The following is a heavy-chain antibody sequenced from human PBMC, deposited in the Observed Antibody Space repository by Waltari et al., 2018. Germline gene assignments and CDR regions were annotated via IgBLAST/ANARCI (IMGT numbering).Heavy chain of an antibody. D-gene: IGHD3-22*01. CDR1: GGSIISGCYS. CDR3: ARSGGSGYYYVNY. CDR2: IYYSGST. V-gene: IGHV4-31*03. J-gene: IGHJ4*02. Sequence: QVQLQESGPGLVKPSQTLSLTCTVSGGSIISGCYSWSWIRQHPGKGLEWIGYIYYSGSTYYNPSLKSRVTISVDTSKNQFSLKLSSVTAADTAVYYCARSGGSGYYYVNYWGQGTLVTVSS.